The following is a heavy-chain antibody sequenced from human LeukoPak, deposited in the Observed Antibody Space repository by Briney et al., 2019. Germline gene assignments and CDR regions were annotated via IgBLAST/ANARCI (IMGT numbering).Heavy chain of an antibody. D-gene: IGHD3-22*01. CDR3: ARDDLDGDYYDSSGYGY. V-gene: IGHV3-30-3*01. CDR2: ISYDGSNK. CDR1: GFTFSSYA. J-gene: IGHJ4*02. Sequence: GRSLRLSCAASGFTFSSYAMHWVRQAPGKGLEWVAVISYDGSNKYYADSVKGRFTISRDNSRNTLYLQMNSLRAEDTAVYYCARDDLDGDYYDSSGYGYWGQGTLVTVSS.